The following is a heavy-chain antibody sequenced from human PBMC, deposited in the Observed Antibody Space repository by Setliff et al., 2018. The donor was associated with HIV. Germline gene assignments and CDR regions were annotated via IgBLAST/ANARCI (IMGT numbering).Heavy chain of an antibody. V-gene: IGHV1-18*01. CDR1: GYTFTSYG. CDR2: ISAYNGNT. J-gene: IGHJ3*02. D-gene: IGHD3-22*01. CDR3: ARMIVLSASSPPNAFDI. Sequence: ASVKVSYKASGYTFTSYGISWVRQAPGQGLEWMGWISAYNGNTNYAQKLQGRVTMTTDTSTSTAYMELRSLRSDDTAVYYCARMIVLSASSPPNAFDIWGQGTMVTVSS.